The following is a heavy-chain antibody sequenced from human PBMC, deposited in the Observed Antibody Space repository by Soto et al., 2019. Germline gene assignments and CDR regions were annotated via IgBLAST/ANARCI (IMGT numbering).Heavy chain of an antibody. D-gene: IGHD3-3*01. CDR3: AKDQFGVSELRFLEWLLSYYYGMDV. J-gene: IGHJ6*02. V-gene: IGHV3-30*18. CDR2: ISYDGSNK. CDR1: GFTFSSYG. Sequence: QVQLVESGGGVVQPGRSLRLSCAASGFTFSSYGMHWVRQAPGKGLEWVAVISYDGSNKYYADSVKGRFTISRDNSKNTLYLQMNSMRADDTAVYYCAKDQFGVSELRFLEWLLSYYYGMDVWGQGTTVTVSS.